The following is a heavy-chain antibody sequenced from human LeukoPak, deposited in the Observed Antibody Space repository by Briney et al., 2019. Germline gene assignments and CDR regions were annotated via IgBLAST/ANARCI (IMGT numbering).Heavy chain of an antibody. CDR2: IRGGGGYT. Sequence: GGSLRLSCAASGFTFSSYSMNWVRQAPGKGLEWVSGIRGGGGYTYYADSVKGRFTISRDNSKNTLYLQMNSLRAEDTAVYYCARDVGIVVVRHYYYGMDVWGQGTTVTVSS. CDR1: GFTFSSYS. V-gene: IGHV3-23*01. CDR3: ARDVGIVVVRHYYYGMDV. D-gene: IGHD2-2*01. J-gene: IGHJ6*02.